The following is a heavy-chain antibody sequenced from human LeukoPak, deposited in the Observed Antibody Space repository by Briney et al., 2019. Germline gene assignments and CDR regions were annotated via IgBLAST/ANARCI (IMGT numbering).Heavy chain of an antibody. J-gene: IGHJ5*02. V-gene: IGHV4-34*01. CDR1: GGSISSGGYS. CDR3: ARTPGRRSGWFDP. Sequence: SETLSLTCAVSGGSISSGGYSWSWIRQPPGKGLEWIGEINHSGSTNYNPSLKSRVTISVDTSKNQFSLKLSSVTAADTAVYYCARTPGRRSGWFDPWGQGTLVTVSS. CDR2: INHSGST.